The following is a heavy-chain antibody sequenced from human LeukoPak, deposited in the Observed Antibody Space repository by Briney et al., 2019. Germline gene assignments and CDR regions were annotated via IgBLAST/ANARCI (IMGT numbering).Heavy chain of an antibody. D-gene: IGHD3-22*01. CDR2: INPSGGST. V-gene: IGHV1-46*01. J-gene: IGHJ4*02. CDR1: GYTFTSYY. Sequence: ASVKVSCKASGYTFTSYYMHWVRQAPGQGLEWMGIINPSGGSTSYAQKFQGRVTMTRDTSTSTVYMELSSLGSEDTAVYYCARDADYYDSSGYPLLLGWGQGTLVTVSS. CDR3: ARDADYYDSSGYPLLLG.